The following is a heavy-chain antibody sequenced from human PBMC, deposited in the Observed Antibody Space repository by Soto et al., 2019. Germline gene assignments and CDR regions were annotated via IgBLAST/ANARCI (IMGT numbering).Heavy chain of an antibody. CDR3: TTGNTEKDNWFDP. V-gene: IGHV3-15*07. CDR2: IKSKTDGGTT. Sequence: EVQLVESGGGLVKPGGSLRLSCAASGFTFSNAWMNWVRQAPGKGLEWVGRIKSKTDGGTTDYAAPVKGRFTISRDDSKNTLYLQMNSLKTEDTAVYYCTTGNTEKDNWFDPGGQGTLVTVSS. CDR1: GFTFSNAW. J-gene: IGHJ5*02. D-gene: IGHD2-15*01.